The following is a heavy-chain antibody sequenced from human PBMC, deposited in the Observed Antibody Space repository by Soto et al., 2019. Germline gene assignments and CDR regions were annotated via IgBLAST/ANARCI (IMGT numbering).Heavy chain of an antibody. CDR2: IYYSGST. J-gene: IGHJ4*02. Sequence: PSETLSLTXTVSGGSISSGGYYWSWIRQHPGKGLEWIGYIYYSGSTYYNPSLKSRVTISVDTSKNQFSLKLSSVTAADTAVYYCARSEGSSWYYFDYWGQGTLVTVSS. CDR3: ARSEGSSWYYFDY. D-gene: IGHD6-13*01. V-gene: IGHV4-31*02. CDR1: GGSISSGGYY.